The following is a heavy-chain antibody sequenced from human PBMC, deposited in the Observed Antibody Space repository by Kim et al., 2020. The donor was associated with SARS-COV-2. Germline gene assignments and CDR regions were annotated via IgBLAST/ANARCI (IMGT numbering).Heavy chain of an antibody. Sequence: YADAVECRFTISRDNSKNTLYLQMNSQRAEDTAVYYWARVHSGSSFTLRYWGQGTLVTVSS. CDR3: ARVHSGSSFTLRY. J-gene: IGHJ4*02. V-gene: IGHV3-33*01. D-gene: IGHD1-26*01.